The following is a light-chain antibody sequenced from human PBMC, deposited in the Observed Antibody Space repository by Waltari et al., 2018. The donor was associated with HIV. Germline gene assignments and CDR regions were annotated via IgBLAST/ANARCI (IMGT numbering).Light chain of an antibody. CDR2: AAS. Sequence: DIQMTQSPSSLSASVGDRVTITCRASQSISSYLNWYQQKPGKAPKVLIYAASSLQSGVPSRFSGSGSGTDFTLTISSLQPEDFVTYYCQQSYSTPVTFGGGTKVEIK. CDR3: QQSYSTPVT. CDR1: QSISSY. J-gene: IGKJ4*01. V-gene: IGKV1-39*01.